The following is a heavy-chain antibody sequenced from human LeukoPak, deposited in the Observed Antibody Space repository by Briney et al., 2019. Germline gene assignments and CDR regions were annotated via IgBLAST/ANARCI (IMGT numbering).Heavy chain of an antibody. Sequence: PGGSLRLSCAASGFTFSSYWMIWVRQAPGKGLEWVANIKQDGSEKHYVDSVKGRFTISRDNPKNSLFLQMNSLRVEDTAVYYCARVKQQLVRLLGRDTTYYYYYYMDVWGKGTTVTVSS. J-gene: IGHJ6*03. CDR2: IKQDGSEK. V-gene: IGHV3-7*01. CDR3: ARVKQQLVRLLGRDTTYYYYYYMDV. CDR1: GFTFSSYW. D-gene: IGHD6-13*01.